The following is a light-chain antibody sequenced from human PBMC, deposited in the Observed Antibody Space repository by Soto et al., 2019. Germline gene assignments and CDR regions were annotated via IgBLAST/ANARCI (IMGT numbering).Light chain of an antibody. J-gene: IGKJ2*01. CDR2: AAS. CDR3: QQSYSTPYI. CDR1: QSISSC. Sequence: DIQMTQSPSSLSASVGDRVTITCRASQSISSCLNWFQQKPGKAPKLLIYAASTLQSEVPSRFIGSGSETDFTLTITSLQPEDFATYYCQQSYSTPYIFGQGPKLEIK. V-gene: IGKV1-39*01.